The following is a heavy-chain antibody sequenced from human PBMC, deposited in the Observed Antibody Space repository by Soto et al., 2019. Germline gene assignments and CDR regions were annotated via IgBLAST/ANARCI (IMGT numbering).Heavy chain of an antibody. CDR2: IYYSGST. V-gene: IGHV4-59*01. CDR1: GASISDYY. D-gene: IGHD4-17*01. J-gene: IGHJ6*02. Sequence: SETLSLTCTVSGASISDYYWSWIRQPPGKGLEWIGFIYYSGSTNYNPSLKSRVTISVDTSKNHFSLKLSSVTAADTAVYYCVRDRRETKVLKGYNSYYYGMDVWGQGTTVTVSS. CDR3: VRDRRETKVLKGYNSYYYGMDV.